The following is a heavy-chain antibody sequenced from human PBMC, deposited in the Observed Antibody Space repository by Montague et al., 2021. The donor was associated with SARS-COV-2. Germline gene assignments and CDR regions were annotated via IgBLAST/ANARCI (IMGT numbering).Heavy chain of an antibody. CDR2: ISSNGKT. CDR3: ARRGYYDSDGYPWHLDL. V-gene: IGHV4-4*08. Sequence: SETLSLTCTVSGGSINDHYRSWIRQSPGKGLEWIGYISSNGKTNYNPSLKSRVTLSADASRNEFSLKLDSVTAADTAVYFCARRGYYDSDGYPWHLDLWGRGMLVTVSS. CDR1: GGSINDHY. J-gene: IGHJ2*01. D-gene: IGHD3-22*01.